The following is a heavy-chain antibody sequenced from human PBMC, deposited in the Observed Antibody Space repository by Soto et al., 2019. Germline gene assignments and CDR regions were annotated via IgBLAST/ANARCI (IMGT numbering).Heavy chain of an antibody. CDR3: AAVPNRRRGYCSGGSCYSAFDY. J-gene: IGHJ4*02. V-gene: IGHV1-69*01. Sequence: QVQLVQSGAEVKKPGSSVKVSCKASGGTFSSYAISWVRQAPGRGLEWMGGIIPIFGTANYAQKFQGRVTITADESTSTAYMELSSLRSEDTAVYYCAAVPNRRRGYCSGGSCYSAFDYWGQGTLVTVSS. D-gene: IGHD2-15*01. CDR1: GGTFSSYA. CDR2: IIPIFGTA.